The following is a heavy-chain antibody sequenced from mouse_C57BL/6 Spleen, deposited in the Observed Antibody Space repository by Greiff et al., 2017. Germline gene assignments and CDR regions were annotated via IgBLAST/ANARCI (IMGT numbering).Heavy chain of an antibody. D-gene: IGHD1-1*01. J-gene: IGHJ3*01. Sequence: EVKLLESGPGLVKPSQSLSLTCSVTGYSITSGYYWNWIRQFPGNKLEWMGYISYDGSNNYNPSLKNRISITRDTSKKQFFLKLNSVTTEDTATYYCARDGYYGSKEGFAYWGQGTLVTVSA. CDR2: ISYDGSN. CDR3: ARDGYYGSKEGFAY. V-gene: IGHV3-6*01. CDR1: GYSITSGYY.